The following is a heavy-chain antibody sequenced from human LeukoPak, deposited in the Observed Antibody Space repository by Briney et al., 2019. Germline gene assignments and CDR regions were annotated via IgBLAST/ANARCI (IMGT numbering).Heavy chain of an antibody. V-gene: IGHV3-23*01. CDR3: AKDTSSWYSSLVSYFDY. CDR2: ISGSGGST. CDR1: GFTFSSYG. Sequence: PGGSLRLSCAASGFTFSSYGMSWVRQAPGKGLEWVSAISGSGGSTYYADSVKGRFTISRDNSKNTLYLQMNSLRAEDTAVYYCAKDTSSWYSSLVSYFDYWGQGTLVTVSS. D-gene: IGHD2-21*01. J-gene: IGHJ4*02.